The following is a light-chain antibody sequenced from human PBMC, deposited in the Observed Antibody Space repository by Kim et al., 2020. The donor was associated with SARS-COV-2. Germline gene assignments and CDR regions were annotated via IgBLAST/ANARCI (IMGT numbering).Light chain of an antibody. CDR1: SGYSNYM. Sequence: QAVVTQPPSASASLGASVTLTCTLSSGYSNYMVDWFQHRPGKGPRFVMRVGPGGIVGFKGDGIPDRFSVLGSGLNRYLTIKNIQEEDEGDYHCGADHANGNNFVYIFGGGTKVTVL. J-gene: IGLJ1*01. CDR3: GADHANGNNFVYI. CDR2: VGPGGIVG. V-gene: IGLV9-49*01.